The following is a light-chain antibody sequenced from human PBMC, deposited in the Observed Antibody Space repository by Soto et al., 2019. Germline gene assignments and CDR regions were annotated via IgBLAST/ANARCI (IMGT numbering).Light chain of an antibody. CDR3: QEYNTNSRT. CDR2: KTP. J-gene: IGKJ1*01. CDR1: ESIYSW. Sequence: IPMTQSASTLSASVGDTVTITCRASESIYSWLAWYKQIPGKAPQLLIYKTPTLQGGVPSRFSGSGSGAEYTLTISSLQPDDFATYFCQEYNTNSRTFGQGTRV. V-gene: IGKV1-5*03.